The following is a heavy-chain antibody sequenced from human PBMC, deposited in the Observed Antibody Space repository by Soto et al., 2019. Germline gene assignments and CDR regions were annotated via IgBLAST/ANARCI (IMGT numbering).Heavy chain of an antibody. V-gene: IGHV3-23*01. CDR3: AKEYSSSLFSNDAFDI. D-gene: IGHD6-6*01. CDR1: GFTFNSYA. Sequence: EVQLLESGGGLVQPGGSLRLSCAASGFTFNSYAMTWVRQAPGKGLEWVSAISVSGGSTYYADSVKGRFTISRDNSKNTLYLQMNSLRAEDTAVYYCAKEYSSSLFSNDAFDIWGQGTMVTVSS. CDR2: ISVSGGST. J-gene: IGHJ3*02.